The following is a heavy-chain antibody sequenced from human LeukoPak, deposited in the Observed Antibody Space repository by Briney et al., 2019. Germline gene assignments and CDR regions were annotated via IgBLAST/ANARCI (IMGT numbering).Heavy chain of an antibody. D-gene: IGHD3-22*01. J-gene: IGHJ4*02. V-gene: IGHV1-69*04. CDR3: AKDPRDYYDSSGYYYRWFYFDY. Sequence: SVKVSYKASGGTFSSYAISWVRQAPGQGLEWMGRIIPILGIANYAQKFQGRVTITADKSTSTAYMELSSLRSEDTAVYYCAKDPRDYYDSSGYYYRWFYFDYWGQGTLVTVSS. CDR2: IIPILGIA. CDR1: GGTFSSYA.